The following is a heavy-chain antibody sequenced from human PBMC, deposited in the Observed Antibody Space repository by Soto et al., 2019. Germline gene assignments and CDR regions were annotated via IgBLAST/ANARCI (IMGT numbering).Heavy chain of an antibody. CDR1: GDSVTSDSHY. V-gene: IGHV4-39*01. D-gene: IGHD3-10*01. CDR2: IYYDGNT. J-gene: IGHJ4*02. Sequence: SETLSLTCTVSGDSVTSDSHYWGWIRQPPGKGLESIANIYYDGNTYYNPSLKGRVTISLDTSKNQFSLKLTSVTAADTALYYCVSYGSGTYYSGYSFDFWSQGSLVTVSS. CDR3: VSYGSGTYYSGYSFDF.